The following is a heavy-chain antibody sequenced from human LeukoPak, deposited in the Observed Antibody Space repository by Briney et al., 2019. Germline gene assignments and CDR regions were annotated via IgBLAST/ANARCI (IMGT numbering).Heavy chain of an antibody. Sequence: PGGSLRLSCAASGFTVSSNEMTWVRQAPGKGLEWVSVIYSGGSTYYADSVKGRFTISRDNSKNTLYLQMNSLRAEDTAVYYCARADQLLGNAFDIWGQGTMVTVSS. CDR2: IYSGGST. CDR1: GFTVSSNE. J-gene: IGHJ3*02. CDR3: ARADQLLGNAFDI. V-gene: IGHV3-66*02. D-gene: IGHD2-2*01.